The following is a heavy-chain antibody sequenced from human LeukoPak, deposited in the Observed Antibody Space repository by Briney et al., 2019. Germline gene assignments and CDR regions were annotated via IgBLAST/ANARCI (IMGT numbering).Heavy chain of an antibody. D-gene: IGHD6-19*01. J-gene: IGHJ1*01. CDR3: ARQYSSGWYKGYFQY. Sequence: PSETLSLTCGVNGRSFSGYYWSWIRQPPGKGLEWIGEINHSGSTNYNPSLKSRVTISVDTSKNQFSLKLSSVTAADTAVYYCARQYSSGWYKGYFQYWGQGTLVTVSS. V-gene: IGHV4-34*01. CDR1: GRSFSGYY. CDR2: INHSGST.